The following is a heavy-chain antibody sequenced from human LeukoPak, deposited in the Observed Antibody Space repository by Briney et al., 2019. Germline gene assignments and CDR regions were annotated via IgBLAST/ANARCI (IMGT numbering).Heavy chain of an antibody. V-gene: IGHV1-69*13. CDR2: IIPIFGTA. D-gene: IGHD5-18*01. Sequence: ASVKVSCKASGGTFSSYAISWVRQAPGQGLGWMGGIIPIFGTANYAQKFQGRVTITADESTSTAYMELSSLRSEDTAVYYCARGYSYGYFAYWGQGTLVTVSS. CDR1: GGTFSSYA. CDR3: ARGYSYGYFAY. J-gene: IGHJ4*02.